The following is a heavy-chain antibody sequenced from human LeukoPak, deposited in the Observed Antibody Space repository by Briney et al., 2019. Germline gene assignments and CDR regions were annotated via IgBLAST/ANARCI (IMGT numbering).Heavy chain of an antibody. CDR2: INPNSGGT. D-gene: IGHD6-13*01. Sequence: ASVKVSCKASGYTFTGYYMHWVRQAPGQGLEWMGWINPNSGGTNYAQKFQGSVTMTRDTSISTAYMEVSRLRSDDTAVYYCARGVDSSSWDFDYWGQGTLVTVSS. V-gene: IGHV1-2*02. CDR3: ARGVDSSSWDFDY. J-gene: IGHJ4*02. CDR1: GYTFTGYY.